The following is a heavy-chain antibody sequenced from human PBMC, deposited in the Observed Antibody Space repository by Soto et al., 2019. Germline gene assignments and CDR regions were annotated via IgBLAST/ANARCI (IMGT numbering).Heavy chain of an antibody. V-gene: IGHV4-34*01. CDR1: VGSFIGYY. D-gene: IGHD3-9*01. Sequence: PSETLSLTCAVYVGSFIGYYWRWIRQPPGKGLEWIGEINHSGSTNYNPSLKSRVTISVDTSKNQFSLKLSSVTAADTAVYYCARGQRYFDWLLWAFDYWGQGTLVTVSS. CDR3: ARGQRYFDWLLWAFDY. J-gene: IGHJ4*02. CDR2: INHSGST.